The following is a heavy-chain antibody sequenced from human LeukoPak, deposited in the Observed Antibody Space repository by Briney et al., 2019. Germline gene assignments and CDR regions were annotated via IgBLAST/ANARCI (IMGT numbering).Heavy chain of an antibody. CDR1: GFPFSTYR. Sequence: GGSLRLSCAASGFPFSTYRMSGVRQSPGKGREWVSSISCSGGSTYYADSVNGRFTISRDNSKITLYLQMNSLRAEDTAVYYCAKDTRGYYYDSSGSQPIDAFDIWGQGTMVTVSS. CDR3: AKDTRGYYYDSSGSQPIDAFDI. J-gene: IGHJ3*02. CDR2: ISCSGGST. V-gene: IGHV3-23*01. D-gene: IGHD3-22*01.